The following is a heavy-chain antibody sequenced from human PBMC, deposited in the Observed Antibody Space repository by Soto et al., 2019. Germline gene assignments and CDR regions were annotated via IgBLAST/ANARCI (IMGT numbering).Heavy chain of an antibody. Sequence: ASVKVSCKASGYTFTSYYMHWVRQAPGQGLEWMGIINPSGGSTSYAQKFQGRVTMTRDTSTSTVYMELSSLRSEDTAVYYCARDGYWGSDYWYFDLWGRGTLVTVSS. CDR3: ARDGYWGSDYWYFDL. V-gene: IGHV1-46*01. CDR2: INPSGGST. J-gene: IGHJ2*01. CDR1: GYTFTSYY. D-gene: IGHD7-27*01.